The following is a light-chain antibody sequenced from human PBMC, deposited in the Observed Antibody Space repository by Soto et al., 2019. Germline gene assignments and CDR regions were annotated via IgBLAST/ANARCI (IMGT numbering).Light chain of an antibody. CDR2: AAS. V-gene: IGKV1-39*01. CDR1: QSISSY. Sequence: DIQMTQSPSSLSASVGDRFTITCRASQSISSYLNLYQQKPGKAPKLLIYAASSLQSGVPSRFSGSGSGTDFTLTISSLQPEDFATYYCQQYNSYPRTFGQGTKVDIK. CDR3: QQYNSYPRT. J-gene: IGKJ1*01.